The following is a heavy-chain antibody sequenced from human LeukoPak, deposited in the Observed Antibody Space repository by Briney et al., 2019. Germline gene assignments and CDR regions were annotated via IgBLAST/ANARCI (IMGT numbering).Heavy chain of an antibody. CDR2: IIPIFGTA. Sequence: GASVKVSCKASGGTFSSYAISWVRQAPGQGLEWMGGIIPIFGTANYAQKFQGRVTITTDESTSTAYMELSSLRSEDMAVYYCARGPGIVVVPAATKYAFDIWGQGTMVTVSS. CDR3: ARGPGIVVVPAATKYAFDI. CDR1: GGTFSSYA. V-gene: IGHV1-69*05. J-gene: IGHJ3*02. D-gene: IGHD2-2*01.